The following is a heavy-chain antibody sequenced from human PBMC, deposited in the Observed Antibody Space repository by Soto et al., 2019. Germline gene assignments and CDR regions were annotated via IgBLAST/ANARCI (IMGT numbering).Heavy chain of an antibody. D-gene: IGHD3-3*01. CDR1: GGSISSYY. V-gene: IGHV4-59*01. CDR3: ARDRIDFWSGYSAYGMDV. J-gene: IGHJ6*02. CDR2: IYYSGST. Sequence: PSETLSLTCTVSGGSISSYYWSWIRQPPGKGLEWIGYIYYSGSTNYNPSLKSRVTISVDTSKNQFSLELSSVTAADTAVYYCARDRIDFWSGYSAYGMDVWGQGTTVTVSS.